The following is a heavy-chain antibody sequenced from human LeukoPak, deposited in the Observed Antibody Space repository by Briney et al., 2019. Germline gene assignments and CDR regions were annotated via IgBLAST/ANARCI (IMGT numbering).Heavy chain of an antibody. V-gene: IGHV4-61*02. CDR1: GGSISSGSYY. Sequence: SQTLSLTCTVSGGSISSGSYYWSWIRQPAGKGLEWIGRIYTSGSTNYNPSLKSRVTISVDTSKNQFSLKLSSVTAADTAVYYCAREEDIVVVPAAISYYYYYMDVWGKGTTVTVSS. CDR3: AREEDIVVVPAAISYYYYYMDV. D-gene: IGHD2-2*01. CDR2: IYTSGST. J-gene: IGHJ6*03.